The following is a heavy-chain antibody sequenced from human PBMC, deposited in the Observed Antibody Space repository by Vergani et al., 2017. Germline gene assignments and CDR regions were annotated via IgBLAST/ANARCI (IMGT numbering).Heavy chain of an antibody. CDR1: GYTFSTYG. D-gene: IGHD3-22*01. J-gene: IGHJ4*02. Sequence: QVQLVQSGAEVKKPGASVKVSCKASGYTFSTYGISWVRQAPGQVLEWMGWISAYNGNTNYPEKFQGRLTMTTDTSTRTAYMELRSLRSDDTAVYYCARDDRPGFESSGYYFDYWGQGTLVTVSS. CDR2: ISAYNGNT. CDR3: ARDDRPGFESSGYYFDY. V-gene: IGHV1-18*01.